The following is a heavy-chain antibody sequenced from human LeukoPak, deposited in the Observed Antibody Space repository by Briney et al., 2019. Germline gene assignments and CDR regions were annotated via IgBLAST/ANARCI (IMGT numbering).Heavy chain of an antibody. D-gene: IGHD6-13*01. CDR2: TIPSFGTP. CDR3: ATAARYSSSWPNNWFDP. J-gene: IGHJ5*02. V-gene: IGHV1-69*06. Sequence: GASVTVSCKASGGTFSISGLTWVRQAPGQGLEWMGGTIPSFGTPNYAQNFQGRVTITADKSTSSAYMELSSLRSEDTAVYYCATAARYSSSWPNNWFDPWGQGTLVTVSS. CDR1: GGTFSISG.